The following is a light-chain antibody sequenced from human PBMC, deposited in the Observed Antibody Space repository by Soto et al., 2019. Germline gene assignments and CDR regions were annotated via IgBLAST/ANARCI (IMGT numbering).Light chain of an antibody. CDR1: QSISSY. J-gene: IGKJ1*01. CDR2: AAS. Sequence: DIQMTQSPSSLSASVGDRVTITCRASQSISSYLNWYQQKPGKAPKLLIYAASSLQSGVPSRFSGGGSGTDFTLTISSLQPEDFAIYYCQQSYSTPQDWTFGQGTKVEIK. CDR3: QQSYSTPQDWT. V-gene: IGKV1-39*01.